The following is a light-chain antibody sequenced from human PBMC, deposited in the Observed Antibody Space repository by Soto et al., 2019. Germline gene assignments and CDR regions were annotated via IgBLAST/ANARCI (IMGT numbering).Light chain of an antibody. J-gene: IGKJ1*01. Sequence: DIQMTQSPSTLSASVGYRFTITCRASQSISSWLAWYQQKPGKAPKLLIYKASSLESGVPSRFSGSGSGTEFTLTISSLQPDDFATYYCQQYNSYSFGQGTKVDIK. CDR1: QSISSW. CDR2: KAS. V-gene: IGKV1-5*03. CDR3: QQYNSYS.